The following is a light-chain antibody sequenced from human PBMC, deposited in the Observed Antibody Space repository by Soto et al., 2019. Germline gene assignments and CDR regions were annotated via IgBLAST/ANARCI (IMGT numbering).Light chain of an antibody. J-gene: IGKJ5*01. CDR2: GTS. Sequence: EIVLTQSPGTLSLSPGERATLSCRASQSVSNNYLAWYQQKPGQAPRLLISGTSNRATGIPDRFSGSGSGTDFTLTISRLEPEDFAVYHCHHYYDWPITFGQGTRLEIK. CDR1: QSVSNNY. CDR3: HHYYDWPIT. V-gene: IGKV3-20*01.